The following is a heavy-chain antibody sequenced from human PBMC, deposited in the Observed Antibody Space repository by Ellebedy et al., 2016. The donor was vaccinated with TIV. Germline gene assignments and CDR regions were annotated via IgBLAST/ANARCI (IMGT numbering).Heavy chain of an antibody. CDR2: INTDGQTQ. V-gene: IGHV3-48*02. J-gene: IGHJ3*02. CDR1: GLAFKSYG. CDR3: ASGGGYIIVGDAFDN. Sequence: GESLKISXEVSGLAFKSYGMNWVRQAPGKGQECVAYINTDGQTQKYAEAVAGRFTISRDNAKNSLYLQMPSLRDEDSAVYFCASGGGYIIVGDAFDNWGQGTRVTVSS. D-gene: IGHD1-26*01.